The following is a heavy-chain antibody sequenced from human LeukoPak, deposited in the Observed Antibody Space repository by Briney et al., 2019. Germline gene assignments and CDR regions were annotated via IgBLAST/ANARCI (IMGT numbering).Heavy chain of an antibody. Sequence: SETLSLTCAVYGGSFSGYYWSWIRQPPGKGLEWIGEINHSGSTNYNPSLKSRVTISVDTSKNQFSLKLSSVTAADTAVYYCARRSGYLGFDYWSQGTLVTVSS. V-gene: IGHV4-34*01. J-gene: IGHJ4*02. CDR1: GGSFSGYY. D-gene: IGHD5-12*01. CDR3: ARRSGYLGFDY. CDR2: INHSGST.